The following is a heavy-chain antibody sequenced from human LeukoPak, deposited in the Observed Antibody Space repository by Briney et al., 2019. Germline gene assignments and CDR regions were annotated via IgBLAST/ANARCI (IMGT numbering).Heavy chain of an antibody. CDR2: INHSGST. CDR1: GGSFSDYY. D-gene: IGHD2-21*02. Sequence: KPSETLSLTCAVYGGSFSDYYWSWIRQSPGKGLEWIGEINHSGSTNYNPSLKRRVTISVDTSKNQFSLTLTSVTAADTAVYYCAAVVVSGTPYFDYWGQGTLVTVSS. CDR3: AAVVVSGTPYFDY. J-gene: IGHJ4*02. V-gene: IGHV4-34*01.